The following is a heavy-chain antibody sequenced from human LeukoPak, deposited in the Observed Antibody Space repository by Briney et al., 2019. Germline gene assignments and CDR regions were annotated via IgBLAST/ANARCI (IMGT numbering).Heavy chain of an antibody. Sequence: PSETLSLTCAVYGGSFSGYYWSWIRQPPGKGLEGIGEINHSGSTNYNPSLKSRVTISVDTSKNQFSLKLSSVTAADTAVYYCARQLRGDYVSDWGQGTLVTVSS. D-gene: IGHD4-17*01. J-gene: IGHJ4*02. V-gene: IGHV4-34*01. CDR2: INHSGST. CDR1: GGSFSGYY. CDR3: ARQLRGDYVSD.